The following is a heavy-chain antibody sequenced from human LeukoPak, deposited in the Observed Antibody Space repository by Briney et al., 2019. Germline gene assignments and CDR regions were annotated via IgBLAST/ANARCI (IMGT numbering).Heavy chain of an antibody. CDR2: IYHSGST. CDR1: GGSISSGGYS. J-gene: IGHJ5*02. Sequence: PSQTLSLTCAVSGGSISSGGYSWSWIRQPPGKGLEWIGYIYHSGSTYYNLSLKSRVTISVDRSKNQFSLKLSSVTAADTAVYYCAREYPYSSGWLARGQDWFDPWGQGTLVTVSS. D-gene: IGHD6-19*01. V-gene: IGHV4-30-2*01. CDR3: AREYPYSSGWLARGQDWFDP.